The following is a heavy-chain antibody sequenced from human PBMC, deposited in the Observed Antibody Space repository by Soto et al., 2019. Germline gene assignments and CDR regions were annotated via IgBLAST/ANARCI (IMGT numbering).Heavy chain of an antibody. CDR1: GYTLTSYY. CDR3: ARSTMTFYYFDF. V-gene: IGHV1-46*01. Sequence: GASVKVSCKASGYTLTSYYMHWVRQAPGQGLEWMGVIEPSGGSKSYTQKFQDRITMTRDTSTSTVYMELSSLRSEDTAVYYCARSTMTFYYFDFWSQGTLVTVSS. CDR2: IEPSGGSK. J-gene: IGHJ4*02. D-gene: IGHD4-17*01.